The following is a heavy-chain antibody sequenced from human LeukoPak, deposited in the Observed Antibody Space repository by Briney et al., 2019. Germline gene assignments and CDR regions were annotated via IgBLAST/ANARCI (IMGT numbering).Heavy chain of an antibody. V-gene: IGHV5-51*01. CDR2: IYPGDSDT. CDR3: ATTYYYGSGSYYNWFDP. J-gene: IGHJ5*02. CDR1: GYSFTSYW. D-gene: IGHD3-10*01. Sequence: GESLKISCKGSGYSFTSYWIGWVRQMPGKALEWMGIIYPGDSDTRYSPSFQGQVTISADKSISTAYLQWSSLKASDTAMYYCATTYYYGSGSYYNWFDPWGQGTLVTVSS.